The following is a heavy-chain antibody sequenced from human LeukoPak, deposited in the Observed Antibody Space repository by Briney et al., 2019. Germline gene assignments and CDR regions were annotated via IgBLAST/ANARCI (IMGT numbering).Heavy chain of an antibody. CDR2: IIPIFGTA. Sequence: ASVKVSCKASGGTFSSYAISWVRQAPGQGLEWMGGIIPIFGTANYAQRFQGRVTITTDESTSTAYMELSSLRSEDTAVYYCAWTTLLGYWGQGTLVTVSS. J-gene: IGHJ4*02. CDR3: AWTTLLGY. V-gene: IGHV1-69*05. D-gene: IGHD4-11*01. CDR1: GGTFSSYA.